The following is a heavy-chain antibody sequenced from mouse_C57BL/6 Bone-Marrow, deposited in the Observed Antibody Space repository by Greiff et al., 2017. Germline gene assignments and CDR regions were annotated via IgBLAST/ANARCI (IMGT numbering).Heavy chain of an antibody. D-gene: IGHD1-1*01. Sequence: QVQLQQPGAELVMPGASVKLSCKASGYTFTSYWMHWVKQRPGQGLEWIGEIDPSDSYTNYTQKFKGKFTLTVDKSSSTAYMQLSSLTSEDSAVYYCARAPITTVVGDAMDYWGQGTSVTVSS. CDR3: ARAPITTVVGDAMDY. CDR2: IDPSDSYT. J-gene: IGHJ4*01. CDR1: GYTFTSYW. V-gene: IGHV1-69*01.